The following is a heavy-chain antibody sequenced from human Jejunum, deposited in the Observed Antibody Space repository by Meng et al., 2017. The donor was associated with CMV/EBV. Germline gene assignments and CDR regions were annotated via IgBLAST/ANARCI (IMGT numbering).Heavy chain of an antibody. V-gene: IGHV4-61*02. Sequence: SGASISRGSYYWRWIRQPAGKGLEWIGRIYPGGSTKYNPALKSRITMSLDTSKNQFSLKLSSVTAADTAVYYCGRLVANTSGWSGIDYWGQGTLVTVSS. CDR1: GASISRGSYY. J-gene: IGHJ4*02. CDR2: IYPGGST. CDR3: GRLVANTSGWSGIDY. D-gene: IGHD6-19*01.